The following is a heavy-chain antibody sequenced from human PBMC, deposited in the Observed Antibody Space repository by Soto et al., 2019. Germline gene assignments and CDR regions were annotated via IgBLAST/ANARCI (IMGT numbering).Heavy chain of an antibody. CDR1: GYNFARSS. J-gene: IGHJ4*02. CDR3: APYYNYWKI. D-gene: IGHD3-3*01. Sequence: EVQLVQSGAEVKKPGESLKISCKASGYNFARSSIGWVRQMPGKGLEWVEIIYPASSEITYSPSSQGQVTISPDMSISTAYLQWSSLKASDTAIYYCAPYYNYWKIWGQGTLVTVSS. V-gene: IGHV5-51*01. CDR2: IYPASSEI.